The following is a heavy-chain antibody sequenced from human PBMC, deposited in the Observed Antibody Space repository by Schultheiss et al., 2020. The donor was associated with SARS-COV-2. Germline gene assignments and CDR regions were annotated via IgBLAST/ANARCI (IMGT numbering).Heavy chain of an antibody. CDR2: IYHSGTA. CDR3: ASSGGSGSYYGSN. J-gene: IGHJ4*02. V-gene: IGHV4-39*07. CDR1: GGSMTGSNFF. Sequence: SETLSLTCTVSGGSMTGSNFFWDWIRQPPGKGLEWIATIYHSGTAYYNPSLKSRVTISADTSKNQFSLKLTSVTAADTAVYYCASSGGSGSYYGSNWGQGTLVTVSS. D-gene: IGHD3-10*01.